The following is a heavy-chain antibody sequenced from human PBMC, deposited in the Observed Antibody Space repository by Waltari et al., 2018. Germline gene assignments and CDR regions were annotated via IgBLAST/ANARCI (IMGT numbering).Heavy chain of an antibody. V-gene: IGHV1-69*01. J-gene: IGHJ6*03. CDR1: GGTFSSYA. Sequence: QVQLVKSGAEVKKPGSSVKVSCKASGGTFSSYAIIWVRQAPGQGLEGMGGIIPIFGTANYAQKFQGRVTITADESTSTAYMELSSLRSEDTAVYYCARGVVPAALYYYYYMDVWGKGTTVTVSS. D-gene: IGHD2-2*01. CDR3: ARGVVPAALYYYYYMDV. CDR2: IIPIFGTA.